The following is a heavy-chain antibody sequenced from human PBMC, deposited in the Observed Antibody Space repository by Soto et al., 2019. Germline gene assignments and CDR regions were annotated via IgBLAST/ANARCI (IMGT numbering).Heavy chain of an antibody. CDR3: AREAAGFDL. Sequence: EMQLVETGGRLIQPGGSLRLSCAASGFTVSSDHMSWVRQAPGKGLEWISVMYYGGTTYYADSVQGRFTISRDSSTNTLYLQMTDLRADDTAVYYCAREAAGFDLWGQGTMVTVSS. V-gene: IGHV3-53*02. CDR2: MYYGGTT. J-gene: IGHJ3*01. CDR1: GFTVSSDH. D-gene: IGHD6-13*01.